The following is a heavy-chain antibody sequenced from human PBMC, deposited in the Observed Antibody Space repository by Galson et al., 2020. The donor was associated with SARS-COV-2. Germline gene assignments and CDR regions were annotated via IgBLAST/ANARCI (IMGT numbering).Heavy chain of an antibody. D-gene: IGHD3-16*01. CDR1: GGSISSYY. CDR2: IYYSGST. CDR3: ARDLAHYYYYGMDV. Sequence: SETLSLTCTVSGGSISSYYWSWLRQPPGKGLEWIGYIYYSGSTNYNPSLKSRVTISVDTSKNQFSLKLSSVTAADTAVYYCARDLAHYYYYGMDVWGQGTTVTVSS. V-gene: IGHV4-59*01. J-gene: IGHJ6*02.